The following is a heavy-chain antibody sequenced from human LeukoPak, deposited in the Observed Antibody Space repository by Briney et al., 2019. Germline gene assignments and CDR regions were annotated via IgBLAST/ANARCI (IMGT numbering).Heavy chain of an antibody. J-gene: IGHJ4*02. CDR1: GFTFSSYA. D-gene: IGHD3-16*02. Sequence: GGSLRLSCAASGFTFSSYAMSWVRQAPGKGLEWVSAISGSGGSTYYADSVKGRFTISRDNSKNTLYLQMNSLRAEDTAVYYCPKDRDVYFWGSYRYAHRPGYFDYGAQGPLATASS. CDR2: ISGSGGST. CDR3: PKDRDVYFWGSYRYAHRPGYFDY. V-gene: IGHV3-23*01.